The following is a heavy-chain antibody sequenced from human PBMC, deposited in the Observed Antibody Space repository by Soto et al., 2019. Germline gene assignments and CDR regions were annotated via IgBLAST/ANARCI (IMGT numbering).Heavy chain of an antibody. J-gene: IGHJ4*02. D-gene: IGHD3-3*01. V-gene: IGHV4-38-2*01. Sequence: SETLSLTCAVSGFSISSGYHWGWIRQPPVKGLECIGNIFHSGTNYYNPSLKSRVTISVDTSKNQFSVTLSSVTAADTAVYYCARVTYDSADYWGQGALVTVSS. CDR1: GFSISSGYH. CDR2: IFHSGTN. CDR3: ARVTYDSADY.